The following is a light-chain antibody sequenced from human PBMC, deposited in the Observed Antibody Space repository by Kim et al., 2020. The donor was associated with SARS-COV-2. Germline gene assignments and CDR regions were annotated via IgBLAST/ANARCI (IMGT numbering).Light chain of an antibody. CDR1: QSISSY. CDR2: TAS. V-gene: IGKV1-39*01. CDR3: QQSYSTPPT. J-gene: IGKJ1*01. Sequence: ASVGDRVTITCRASQSISSYLNWYQQKPGKAPKLLIHTASSLQSGVPSRFSGSGSGTDFTLTISSLQPEDFPTYYCQQSYSTPPTFGQRTKVDIK.